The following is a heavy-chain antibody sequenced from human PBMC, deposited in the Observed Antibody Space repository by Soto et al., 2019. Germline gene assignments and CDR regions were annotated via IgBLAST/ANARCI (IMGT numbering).Heavy chain of an antibody. D-gene: IGHD6-13*01. CDR2: LYSGGST. Sequence: EVQLAESGGGLVQPGGSLRLSCAASGFTVSSNHMSWVRQAPGKGLEWVSVLYSGGSTYYADSVKGRFTTSRDNSKNTLYLQMNGLRAEDTAVYYCAIAAAGTPNWFDPWGQGTLVTVSS. J-gene: IGHJ5*02. CDR1: GFTVSSNH. CDR3: AIAAAGTPNWFDP. V-gene: IGHV3-66*01.